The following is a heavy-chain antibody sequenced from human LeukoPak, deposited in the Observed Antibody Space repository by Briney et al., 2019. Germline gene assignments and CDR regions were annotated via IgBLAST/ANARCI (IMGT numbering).Heavy chain of an antibody. V-gene: IGHV3-9*01. Sequence: GGSLRLSCAASGFTFDDYAMHWVRQAPGKGLEWVSGISWNSGSIGYADSVKGRFTISRDNAKNSLYLQMNSLRAEDTALYYCANGANYYDSSGYYPNDAFDIWGQGTMVTVSS. CDR3: ANGANYYDSSGYYPNDAFDI. D-gene: IGHD3-22*01. CDR1: GFTFDDYA. J-gene: IGHJ3*02. CDR2: ISWNSGSI.